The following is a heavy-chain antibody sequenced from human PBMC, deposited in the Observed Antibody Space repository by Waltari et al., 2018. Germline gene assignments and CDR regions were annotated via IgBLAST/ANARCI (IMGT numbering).Heavy chain of an antibody. Sequence: QGQLPESGPGLVKPSETLSLTCTASAGSIISPYSSWIRRPPGKGLEWIGSIYYSGRTNYNPSLKDRVDIAVDTSKNQDSRKLGSVTAADTAVYYCARRQAYYDFWSGYLDYWGQGTLMAVTS. CDR2: IYYSGRT. J-gene: IGHJ4*02. CDR1: AGSIISPY. V-gene: IGHV4-59*11. CDR3: ARRQAYYDFWSGYLDY. D-gene: IGHD3-3*01.